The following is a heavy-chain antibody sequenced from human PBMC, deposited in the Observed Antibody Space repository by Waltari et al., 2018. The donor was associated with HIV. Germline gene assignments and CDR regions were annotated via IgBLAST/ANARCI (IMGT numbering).Heavy chain of an antibody. CDR3: TRSIGVIPEAPQYFDT. CDR1: GFTFSGYS. V-gene: IGHV3-23*01. CDR2: ISGGYLSS. J-gene: IGHJ4*02. Sequence: EVRFLESGGGVVQRGESLRLSFVAPGFTFSGYSLCWVSQSPGKGLEWVSGISGGYLSSSYAAIVKGHSITYSDNPSNIIPLHMNKLRNERTADYVCTRSIGVIPEAPQYFDTWGQGLVAIVSS. D-gene: IGHD2-21*01.